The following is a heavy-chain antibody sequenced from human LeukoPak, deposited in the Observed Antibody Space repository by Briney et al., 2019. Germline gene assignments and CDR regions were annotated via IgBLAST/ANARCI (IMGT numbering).Heavy chain of an antibody. CDR2: INPNSGGT. CDR3: ARGGSGSYFSWLDP. V-gene: IGHV1-2*02. D-gene: IGHD3-10*01. Sequence: ASVKVYCKASGYTFTGYYIHWVRQAPGQGLECMGWINPNSGGTNYAQKFQGRVTTTRDTSISTAYMELSRLRFDDTAVYYCARGGSGSYFSWLDPWGQGTLVTVSS. CDR1: GYTFTGYY. J-gene: IGHJ5*02.